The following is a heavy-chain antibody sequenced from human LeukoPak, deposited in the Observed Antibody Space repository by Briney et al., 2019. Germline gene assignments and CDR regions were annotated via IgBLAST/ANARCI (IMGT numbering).Heavy chain of an antibody. CDR2: ISSSSSYI. D-gene: IGHD4-17*01. CDR1: GFTFSSYS. V-gene: IGHV3-21*01. Sequence: GGSLRLSCAASGFTFSSYSMNWARQAPGKGLEWVSSISSSSSYIYYADSVKGRFTISRDNAKNSLYLQMNSLRAEDTAVYYCARTNGDYVSGYDAFDIWGQGTMVTVSS. J-gene: IGHJ3*02. CDR3: ARTNGDYVSGYDAFDI.